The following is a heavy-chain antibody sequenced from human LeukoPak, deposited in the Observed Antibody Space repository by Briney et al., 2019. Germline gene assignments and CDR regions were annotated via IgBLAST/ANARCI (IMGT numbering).Heavy chain of an antibody. J-gene: IGHJ4*02. D-gene: IGHD6-19*01. CDR3: ARDFLPIAVAGPTFFDY. CDR1: GFTFSSYW. Sequence: GGSLRLSCAASGFTFSSYWMSWVRPAPGKGLEWVANIKQDGREKYYVDAVKGRFTISRDNAKNSLYLQMNSLRAEDTAVYYCARDFLPIAVAGPTFFDYWGQGTLVTVSS. CDR2: IKQDGREK. V-gene: IGHV3-7*01.